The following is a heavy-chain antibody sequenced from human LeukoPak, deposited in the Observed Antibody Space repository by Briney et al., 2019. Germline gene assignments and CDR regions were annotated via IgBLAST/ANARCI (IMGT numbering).Heavy chain of an antibody. Sequence: GGSLRLSCAASGFTFSSYSMNWVRQAPGKGLEWVSSISSSSSYIYYADSVKGRFTISRDNSKNTLYLQMNSLRAEDTAVYYCAREGGSYRYAFDYWGQGTLVTVSS. V-gene: IGHV3-21*01. J-gene: IGHJ4*02. CDR3: AREGGSYRYAFDY. D-gene: IGHD1-26*01. CDR2: ISSSSSYI. CDR1: GFTFSSYS.